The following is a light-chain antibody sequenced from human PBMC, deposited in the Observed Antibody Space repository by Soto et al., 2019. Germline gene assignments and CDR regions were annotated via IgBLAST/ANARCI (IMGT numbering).Light chain of an antibody. CDR2: EGT. V-gene: IGLV2-14*02. Sequence: QSALTQPASVSASPGQSITIPCTGTSSDVGSYNLVSWFQQHPGKVPKLLIYEGTKRPSGIPDRFSGSKSGTSATLGITGFQTGDEADYYCGSWDSSLSAYVFGTGTKVTVL. CDR3: GSWDSSLSAYV. CDR1: SSDVGSYNL. J-gene: IGLJ1*01.